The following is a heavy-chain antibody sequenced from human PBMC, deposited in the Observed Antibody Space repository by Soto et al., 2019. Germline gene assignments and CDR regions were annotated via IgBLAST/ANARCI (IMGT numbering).Heavy chain of an antibody. Sequence: SETLSLTCTVSGYSISSGYYWGWIRQPPGKGLEWIGSIYHSGSSYYNPSLKSRVTILVDTSKNQFSLKLSSVTAADTAVYNCARQLFSSDYFYYFDYWGQGALVTVSS. V-gene: IGHV4-38-2*02. J-gene: IGHJ4*02. CDR2: IYHSGSS. CDR1: GYSISSGYY. D-gene: IGHD6-19*01. CDR3: ARQLFSSDYFYYFDY.